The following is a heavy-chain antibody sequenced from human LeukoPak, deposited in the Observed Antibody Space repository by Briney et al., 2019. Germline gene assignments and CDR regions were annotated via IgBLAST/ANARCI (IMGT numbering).Heavy chain of an antibody. D-gene: IGHD5/OR15-5a*01. J-gene: IGHJ4*02. CDR2: INHSGST. CDR3: ARAVYGLFDY. Sequence: PSETLSLTCAVYGGSFSGYYWSWIRQPPGKGLEWIGEINHSGSTNYNPFLKSRVTISVDTSKNQFSLKLSSVTAADTAVYYCARAVYGLFDYWGQGTLVTVSS. CDR1: GGSFSGYY. V-gene: IGHV4-34*01.